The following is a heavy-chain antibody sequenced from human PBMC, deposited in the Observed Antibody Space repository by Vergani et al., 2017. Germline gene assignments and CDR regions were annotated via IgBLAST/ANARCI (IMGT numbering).Heavy chain of an antibody. J-gene: IGHJ5*02. D-gene: IGHD2-15*01. V-gene: IGHV4-59*11. CDR3: ASDTHRGQRADR. CDR1: FDSIRNLY. CDR2: IHYSANT. Sequence: QVQLQESGPGLVKSSETLSLTCSVSFDSIRNLYCNWIRQPPGKGLEWIGSIHYSANTNYNPSLKTRVTISVDTSKNQFSLTLTSVTAADTAVYYCASDTHRGQRADRWGQGILVTVTS.